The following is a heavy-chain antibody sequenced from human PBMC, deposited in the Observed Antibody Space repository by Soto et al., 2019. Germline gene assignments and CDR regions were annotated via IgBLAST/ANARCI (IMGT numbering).Heavy chain of an antibody. Sequence: SVRVSCKASGGTFSSYAISWVRQAPGQGLEWMGGIIPIFGTANYAQKFQGRVTITADESTSTAYKELSSLRSEDTAVYYCARGARRFGELLFPLYYYYGMDVWGQGTTVTVSS. D-gene: IGHD3-10*01. CDR3: ARGARRFGELLFPLYYYYGMDV. J-gene: IGHJ6*02. CDR2: IIPIFGTA. CDR1: GGTFSSYA. V-gene: IGHV1-69*13.